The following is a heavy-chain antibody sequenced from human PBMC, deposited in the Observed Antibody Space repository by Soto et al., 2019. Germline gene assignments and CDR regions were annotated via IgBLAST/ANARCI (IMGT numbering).Heavy chain of an antibody. V-gene: IGHV2-5*02. D-gene: IGHD3-10*01. CDR1: GFSLSTIGVG. CDR2: IYWDDDK. CDR3: ARGGWPNYYSPFVDY. Sequence: QITLKESGPTLVKPTQTLTLTCTFSGFSLSTIGVGVGWIRQPPGKALEWLALIYWDDDKRYSPSLKSRLTITKDTSKNQVVLTLTKLDTVDTATYYCARGGWPNYYSPFVDYWGQGTLVTVSS. J-gene: IGHJ4*02.